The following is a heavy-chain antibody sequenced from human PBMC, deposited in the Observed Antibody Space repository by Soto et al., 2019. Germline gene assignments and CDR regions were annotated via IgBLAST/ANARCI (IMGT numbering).Heavy chain of an antibody. CDR2: IIPIFGTA. CDR3: ARGGRSGRPLYYYYCGMDV. Sequence: QVQLVQSGAEVKKPGSSVKVSCKASGGTFSSYAISWVRQAPGQGLEWMGGIIPIFGTANYAQKFQGRVTITADESTSTAYMELSSLRSEDTALYYCARGGRSGRPLYYYYCGMDVWGQGTTVTVSS. J-gene: IGHJ6*02. D-gene: IGHD3-22*01. CDR1: GGTFSSYA. V-gene: IGHV1-69*01.